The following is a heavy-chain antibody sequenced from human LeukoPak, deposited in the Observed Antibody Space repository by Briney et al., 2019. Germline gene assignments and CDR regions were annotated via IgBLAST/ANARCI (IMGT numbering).Heavy chain of an antibody. D-gene: IGHD2-15*01. Sequence: GGSLRLSCAASGFTVSSNYMSWVRQAPGKGLEWVSLIYSDGSTYYADSVKGRFTISRDNSKNTLYLQMNSLRAEDTAVYYCARGLGYCSGSTCYVGYFDYWGQGTLVTVSS. CDR3: ARGLGYCSGSTCYVGYFDY. CDR1: GFTVSSNY. J-gene: IGHJ4*02. CDR2: IYSDGST. V-gene: IGHV3-66*01.